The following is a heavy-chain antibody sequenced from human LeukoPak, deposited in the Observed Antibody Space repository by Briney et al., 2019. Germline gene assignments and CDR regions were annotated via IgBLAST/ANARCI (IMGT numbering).Heavy chain of an antibody. D-gene: IGHD6-6*01. V-gene: IGHV7-4-1*02. Sequence: ASVKVSCKASGYTFTSYAMNWVRQAPGQGLEWMGWINTNTGNPTYAQGFTGRFVFSLDTSVSTAYLQISSLKAEDTAVYYCARGDSSSFYYCYYMDVWGKGTTVTVSS. CDR3: ARGDSSSFYYCYYMDV. CDR2: INTNTGNP. CDR1: GYTFTSYA. J-gene: IGHJ6*03.